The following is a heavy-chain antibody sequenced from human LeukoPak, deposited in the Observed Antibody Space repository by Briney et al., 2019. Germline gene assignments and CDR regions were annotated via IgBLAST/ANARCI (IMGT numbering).Heavy chain of an antibody. V-gene: IGHV3-23*01. CDR2: ISDSGGST. D-gene: IGHD3-22*01. Sequence: GGSLRLSCAVSGITLSNYGMSWVRQAPGKGLEWVAGISDSGGSTNYADSVKGRFTISRDNPKNTLYLQMNSLRAEDTAVYFCARRGVVIRVILVGFHEEAFHFDSWGQGALVTVSS. J-gene: IGHJ4*02. CDR1: GITLSNYG. CDR3: ARRGVVIRVILVGFHEEAFHFDS.